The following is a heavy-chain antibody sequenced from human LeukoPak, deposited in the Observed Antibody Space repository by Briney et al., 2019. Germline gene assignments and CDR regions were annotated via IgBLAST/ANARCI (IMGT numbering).Heavy chain of an antibody. CDR2: IYHSGST. CDR1: GGSISSSSYY. V-gene: IGHV4-39*07. D-gene: IGHD3-22*01. J-gene: IGHJ4*02. Sequence: PSETLSLTCTVSGGSISSSSYYWGWIRQPPGKGLEWIGSIYHSGSTYYNPSLKSRVTISVDTSKNQFSLKLSSVTAADTAVYYCARSGLNYYDSSGYYFDYWGQGTLVTVSS. CDR3: ARSGLNYYDSSGYYFDY.